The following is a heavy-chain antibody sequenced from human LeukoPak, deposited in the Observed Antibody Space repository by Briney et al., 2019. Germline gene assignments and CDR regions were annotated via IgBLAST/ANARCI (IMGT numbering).Heavy chain of an antibody. V-gene: IGHV3-53*01. Sequence: GGSLRLSCAASGFTVSSNFMSWVRQAPGEGLEWVSVIYSGGSTYYAASVKGRFSISRDHSKNTLYLQMNSLRAEDTAVYYCARRYGSGYYDYWGQGTLVTVSS. CDR2: IYSGGST. D-gene: IGHD6-19*01. J-gene: IGHJ4*02. CDR3: ARRYGSGYYDY. CDR1: GFTVSSNF.